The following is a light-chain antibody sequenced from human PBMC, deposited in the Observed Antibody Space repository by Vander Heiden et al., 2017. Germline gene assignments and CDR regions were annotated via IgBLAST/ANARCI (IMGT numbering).Light chain of an antibody. CDR3: QQTNSYPL. J-gene: IGKJ4*01. V-gene: IGKV1-13*02. CDR2: DAS. Sequence: AIQSTQPPSSLSASVGDRVTITCRASQGISSALAWYQQKPGKAPKLLIYDASSFESGVPSRFSGSGSGTDFTLTIISLQSEDFATYYCQQTNSYPLFGGGTKVEIK. CDR1: QGISSA.